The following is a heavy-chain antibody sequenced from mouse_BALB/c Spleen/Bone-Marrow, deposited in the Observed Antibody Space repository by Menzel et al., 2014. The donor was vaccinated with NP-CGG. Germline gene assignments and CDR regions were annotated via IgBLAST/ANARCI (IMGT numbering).Heavy chain of an antibody. Sequence: VQLQQSGAELAKPGASVKMSCKASGYTFTSYWMHWVKQRPGQGLEWIGYINPSTGYTEYNQKFKDKATLTADKSSSTAYMQLSSLTSEDSAVYYCARSYYGYLYYFDYWGQGTTLTVSS. CDR3: ARSYYGYLYYFDY. CDR2: INPSTGYT. V-gene: IGHV1-7*01. CDR1: GYTFTSYW. D-gene: IGHD1-2*01. J-gene: IGHJ2*01.